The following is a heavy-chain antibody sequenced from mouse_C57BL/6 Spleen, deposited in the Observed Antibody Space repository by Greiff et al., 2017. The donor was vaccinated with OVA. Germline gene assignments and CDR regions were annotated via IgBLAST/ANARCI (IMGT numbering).Heavy chain of an antibody. J-gene: IGHJ4*01. CDR2: IYPSDSET. V-gene: IGHV1-61*01. D-gene: IGHD2-4*01. Sequence: VQLQQPGAELVRPGSSVKLSCKASGYTFTSYWMDWVKQRPGQGLEWIGNIYPSDSETHYNQKFKDKATLTVDKSSSTAYMQLSSLTSEDSAVYYCARNYDYDGAMDYWGQGTSVTVSS. CDR1: GYTFTSYW. CDR3: ARNYDYDGAMDY.